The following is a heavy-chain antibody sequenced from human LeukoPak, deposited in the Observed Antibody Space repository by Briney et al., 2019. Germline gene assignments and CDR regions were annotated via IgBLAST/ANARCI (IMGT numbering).Heavy chain of an antibody. CDR2: IYSCGST. CDR3: ARDRFPSRDIVVVPAASPLDV. CDR1: GFTVSSNY. V-gene: IGHV3-66*03. Sequence: GGSLRLSCAASGFTVSSNYMSWVRQAPGKGLEWVSVIYSCGSTYYADSVKGRFTISRDNAKNSLYLQMNSLRAEDTAVYFCARDRFPSRDIVVVPAASPLDVWGQGTTVTVSS. J-gene: IGHJ6*02. D-gene: IGHD2-2*01.